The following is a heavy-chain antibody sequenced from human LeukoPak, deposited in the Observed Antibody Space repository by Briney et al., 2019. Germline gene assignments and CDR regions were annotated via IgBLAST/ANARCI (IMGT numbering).Heavy chain of an antibody. V-gene: IGHV3-21*01. CDR1: GFTFSSYS. D-gene: IGHD6-19*01. J-gene: IGHJ6*03. CDR2: ISSSSSYI. CDR3: ARAGSSGWAPDYYYYMDV. Sequence: GGSLRLSCAASGFTFSSYSMNWVRQAPGKGLEWVSSISSSSSYIYYADSVKGRFTISRDNAKNTLYLQMNSLRAEDTAVYYCARAGSSGWAPDYYYYMDVWGKGTTVTVSS.